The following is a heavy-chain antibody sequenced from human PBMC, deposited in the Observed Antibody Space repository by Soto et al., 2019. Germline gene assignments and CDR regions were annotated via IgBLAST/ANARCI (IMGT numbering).Heavy chain of an antibody. CDR2: INHSGSA. J-gene: IGHJ4*02. D-gene: IGHD1-26*01. Sequence: PSETLSLTCDVYGGSFSDYIWTWIRQTPEKGLQWIGQINHSGSANYNPSLKSRVTISVHTSSSQFSLELSSVTAADTAVYYCARGLISGSHYSGGWYYFDSWGQGTQVT. CDR1: GGSFSDYI. V-gene: IGHV4-34*01. CDR3: ARGLISGSHYSGGWYYFDS.